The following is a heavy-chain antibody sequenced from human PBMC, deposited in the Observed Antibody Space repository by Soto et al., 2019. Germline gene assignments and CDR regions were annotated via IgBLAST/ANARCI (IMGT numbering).Heavy chain of an antibody. J-gene: IGHJ4*02. CDR1: GYTFTSYA. Sequence: GASVKVSCKASGYTFTSYAMHWVRQAPGQRLEWMGWTNAGNGNTKYSQKFQGRVTITRDTSASTAYMELSSLRSEDTAVYYCAREAPWVQQLVYGDSGGYYFDDWGQGTRVTLAS. CDR2: TNAGNGNT. CDR3: AREAPWVQQLVYGDSGGYYFDD. D-gene: IGHD6-13*01. V-gene: IGHV1-3*01.